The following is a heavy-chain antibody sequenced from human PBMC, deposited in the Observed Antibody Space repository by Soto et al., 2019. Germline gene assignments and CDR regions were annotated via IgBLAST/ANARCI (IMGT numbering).Heavy chain of an antibody. Sequence: PSATLSLTSALFGTPILSHYWWSAVCYSPGEGLEWIGEIYHSGSATYNPSLKSRVTMSVDTSKNHFSLILSSVTAADTAVYYCARDFKRYSSPPGPLEYWGLGTLVTVS. V-gene: IGHV4-4*02. CDR1: GTPILSHYW. CDR3: ARDFKRYSSPPGPLEY. D-gene: IGHD6-13*01. J-gene: IGHJ4*02. CDR2: IYHSGSA.